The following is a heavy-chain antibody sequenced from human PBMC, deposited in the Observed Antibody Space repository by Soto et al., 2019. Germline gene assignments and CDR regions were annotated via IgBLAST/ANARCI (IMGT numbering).Heavy chain of an antibody. J-gene: IGHJ6*02. CDR1: GGTFSSYA. CDR2: IIPIFGTA. CDR3: ARGPDIADYYYYYGMDV. D-gene: IGHD5-12*01. V-gene: IGHV1-69*05. Sequence: GASVKVSCKASGGTFSSYAISWVRQAPGQGLEWMGGIIPIFGTANYAQKFQGRVTITTDESTSTAYMELSSLRSEDTAVYYCARGPDIADYYYYYGMDVWGQGTTVTVSS.